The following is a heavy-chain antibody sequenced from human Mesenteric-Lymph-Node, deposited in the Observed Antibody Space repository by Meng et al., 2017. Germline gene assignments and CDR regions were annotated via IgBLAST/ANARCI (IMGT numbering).Heavy chain of an antibody. CDR3: ARVAMIVVVITSHDAFDI. CDR1: GGSISSYY. D-gene: IGHD3-22*01. Sequence: SETLSLTCTVSGGSISSYYWSWIRQPPGKGLEWIGYTYYSGSTNYNPSLKSRVTISVDTSKNQFSLKLSSVTAADTAVYYCARVAMIVVVITSHDAFDIWGQGTMVTVSS. J-gene: IGHJ3*02. CDR2: TYYSGST. V-gene: IGHV4-59*12.